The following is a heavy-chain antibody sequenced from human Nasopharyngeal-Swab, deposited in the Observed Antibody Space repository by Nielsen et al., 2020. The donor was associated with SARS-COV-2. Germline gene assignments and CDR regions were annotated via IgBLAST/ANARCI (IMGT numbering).Heavy chain of an antibody. CDR3: ASSPLDSSGYYYGLDY. J-gene: IGHJ4*02. CDR2: ISYDGSNK. Sequence: GESLKISCAASGFTFSSYAMHWDRQAPGKGLECVAVISYDGSNKYYADSVKGRLTISRDNSKNTLSLQMNSLRAEDTAVYYCASSPLDSSGYYYGLDYWGQGTRVTVSS. D-gene: IGHD3-22*01. CDR1: GFTFSSYA. V-gene: IGHV3-30-3*01.